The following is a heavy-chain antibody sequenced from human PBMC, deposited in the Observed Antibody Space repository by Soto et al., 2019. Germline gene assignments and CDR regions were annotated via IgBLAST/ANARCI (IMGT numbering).Heavy chain of an antibody. J-gene: IGHJ6*02. CDR3: ARLDGNSAVYYYGMDV. CDR1: GDSITSRSFC. V-gene: IGHV4-39*01. D-gene: IGHD6-19*01. Sequence: QLQLQESGPGLVKPSETLSLTCTVSGDSITSRSFCWGWIRQPPGKGLEWIGTICYSGSTYYNPSLQSRVTMSVDTSMNQLSLKLSSVTAADTGVHYCARLDGNSAVYYYGMDVWGRGTTVTVSS. CDR2: ICYSGST.